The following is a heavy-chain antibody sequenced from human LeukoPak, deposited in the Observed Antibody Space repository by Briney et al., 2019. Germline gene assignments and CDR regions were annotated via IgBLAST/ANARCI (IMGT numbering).Heavy chain of an antibody. CDR2: IYDSGST. Sequence: SETLSLTCTVSGGSISRSSYFWGWIRQPPGKGLEWIGSIYDSGSTHHSPSLKSRVTLSVDTSKNQFSLKLTSVTAADTAVYYCARHAIFGVIITRSNWFDSWGQGTLVTVSS. CDR3: ARHAIFGVIITRSNWFDS. J-gene: IGHJ5*01. D-gene: IGHD3-3*01. CDR1: GGSISRSSYF. V-gene: IGHV4-39*01.